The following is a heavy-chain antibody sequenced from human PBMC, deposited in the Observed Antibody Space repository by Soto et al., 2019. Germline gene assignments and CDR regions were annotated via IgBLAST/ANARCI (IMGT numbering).Heavy chain of an antibody. CDR3: ARDNSHQNTGWLDP. CDR1: GFTFINYY. D-gene: IGHD5-18*01. J-gene: IGHJ5*02. Sequence: GASVKVSCKASGFTFINYYMHWVRQAPGQGLEWMGVINPSGDSTNYAQKFQGRVTMTRDTSTSTVYMDLSSLRSEDTAVYYCARDNSHQNTGWLDPWGQGTLVTVSS. V-gene: IGHV1-46*01. CDR2: INPSGDST.